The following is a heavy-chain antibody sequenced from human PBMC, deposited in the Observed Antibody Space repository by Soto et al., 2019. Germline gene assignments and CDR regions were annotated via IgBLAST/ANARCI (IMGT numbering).Heavy chain of an antibody. D-gene: IGHD6-6*01. Sequence: ASVKVSCKASGYTFTSYAMHWVRQAPGQRLEWMGWINAGNGNTKYSQKFQGRVTITRDTSASTAYMELSSLRSEDTAVYYCARDRHEYSSSYNWFDPWGQGTLVTVS. V-gene: IGHV1-3*01. CDR2: INAGNGNT. J-gene: IGHJ5*02. CDR1: GYTFTSYA. CDR3: ARDRHEYSSSYNWFDP.